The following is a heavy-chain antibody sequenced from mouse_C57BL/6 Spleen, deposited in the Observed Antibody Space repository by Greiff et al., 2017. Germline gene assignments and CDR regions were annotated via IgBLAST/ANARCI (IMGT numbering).Heavy chain of an antibody. CDR2: IDPNSGGT. V-gene: IGHV1-72*01. Sequence: QVQLKQPGAELVKPGASVKLSCKASGYTFTSYWMHWVKQRPGRGFEWIGRIDPNSGGTKYNEKFKSKATLTVDKPSSTAYMQLSSLTSEDSAVYYCARLDGYDYFDYWGQGTTLTVSS. CDR3: ARLDGYDYFDY. CDR1: GYTFTSYW. J-gene: IGHJ2*01. D-gene: IGHD2-2*01.